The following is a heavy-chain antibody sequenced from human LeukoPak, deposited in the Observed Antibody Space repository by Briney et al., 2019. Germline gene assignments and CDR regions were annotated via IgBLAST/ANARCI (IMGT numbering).Heavy chain of an antibody. Sequence: PSETLSLTCTVSSGSITGYYWSWIRQPPGRGLEWIGYVHFSGTTSFNPSLKSRVTISVDTSKNQFSLKLSSVTAADTAVYYCAREGAGTNGMGVWGQGTTVTVSS. CDR2: VHFSGTT. CDR1: SGSITGYY. J-gene: IGHJ6*02. D-gene: IGHD6-19*01. CDR3: AREGAGTNGMGV. V-gene: IGHV4-59*12.